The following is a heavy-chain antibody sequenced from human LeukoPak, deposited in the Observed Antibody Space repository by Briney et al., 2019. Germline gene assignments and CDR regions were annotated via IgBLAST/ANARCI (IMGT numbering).Heavy chain of an antibody. CDR3: ARPGETIEWLLPGGNAFDI. J-gene: IGHJ3*02. CDR2: NIPIFGTA. CDR1: GGIFSNYV. D-gene: IGHD3-22*01. V-gene: IGHV1-69*05. Sequence: GSSVKVYCKASGGIFSNYVISWVRQAPGQGLEWMGRNIPIFGTANYAQTFQRRATITTDESTSTAYMELSSLRTEDTAVYYCARPGETIEWLLPGGNAFDIWGQGTMVTVSS.